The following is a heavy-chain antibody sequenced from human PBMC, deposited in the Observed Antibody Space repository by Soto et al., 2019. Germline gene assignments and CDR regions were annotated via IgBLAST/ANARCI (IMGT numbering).Heavy chain of an antibody. D-gene: IGHD6-19*01. CDR1: GFTFSSYW. J-gene: IGHJ1*01. CDR3: ARDRLSSGWPEYFQH. V-gene: IGHV3-74*01. CDR2: INSDGSST. Sequence: PGGSLRLSCAASGFTFSSYWMHWVRQAPGKGLVWVSRINSDGSSTSYADSVKGRFTISRDNAKNTLYLQMNSLRAEDTAVYYCARDRLSSGWPEYFQHWGQGTLVTVSS.